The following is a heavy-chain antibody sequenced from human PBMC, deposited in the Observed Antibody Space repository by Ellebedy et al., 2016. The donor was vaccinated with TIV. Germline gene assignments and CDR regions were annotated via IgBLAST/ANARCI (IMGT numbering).Heavy chain of an antibody. V-gene: IGHV3-9*01. J-gene: IGHJ4*02. CDR2: ISWNSGAI. CDR1: GFTFEDNA. Sequence: GGSLRLSCAASGFTFEDNAMHWVRQAPGKGLEWVSGISWNSGAIGYGDPVKGRFTISRDNARNSLYLQMDSLGPEDTALYYCVKDKRMITFGGVIDYWGQGTLVTVSS. CDR3: VKDKRMITFGGVIDY. D-gene: IGHD3-16*01.